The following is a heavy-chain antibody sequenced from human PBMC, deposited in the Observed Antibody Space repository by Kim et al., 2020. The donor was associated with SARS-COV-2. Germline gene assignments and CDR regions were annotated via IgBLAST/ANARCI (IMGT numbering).Heavy chain of an antibody. CDR3: TRLPPRAGYYYGMDV. J-gene: IGHJ6*02. V-gene: IGHV3-73*01. CDR2: IRSKANSYAT. CDR1: GFTFSGSA. Sequence: GGSLRLSCAASGFTFSGSAMHWVRQASGKGLEWVGRIRSKANSYATAYAASVKGRFTISRDDSKNTAYLQMNSLKTEDTAVYYCTRLPPRAGYYYGMDVWGQGTTVTVS.